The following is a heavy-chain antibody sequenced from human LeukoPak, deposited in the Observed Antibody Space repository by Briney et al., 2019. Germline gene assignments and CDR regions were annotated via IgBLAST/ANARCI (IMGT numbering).Heavy chain of an antibody. Sequence: GGSLRLSCAVSGFTFSSYGMHWVRQAPGKGLEWVAVISYDGSNKCYADSVKGRFTISRDNSKNTLYLQMNSLRAEDTAVYYCAKPEAGYFDYWGQGTLVTVSS. CDR3: AKPEAGYFDY. V-gene: IGHV3-30*18. CDR1: GFTFSSYG. CDR2: ISYDGSNK. J-gene: IGHJ4*02.